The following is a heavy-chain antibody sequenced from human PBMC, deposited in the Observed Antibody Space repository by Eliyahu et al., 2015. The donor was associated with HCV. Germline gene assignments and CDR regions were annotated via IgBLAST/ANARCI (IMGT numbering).Heavy chain of an antibody. CDR2: INPNSGVT. D-gene: IGHD6-19*01. CDR3: AREYSSGWSAGFDI. V-gene: IGHV1-2*02. CDR1: GYXFIDYY. J-gene: IGHJ3*02. Sequence: QVQLVQSGSEXKXPGAXVXVSCKASGYXFIDYYIDWVRQAPGQGLEWMGRINPNSGVTDYAQNFQGRVTMTRDTSISIAYLELSSLSSDDTAVYYCAREYSSGWSAGFDIWGQGTTVTVSS.